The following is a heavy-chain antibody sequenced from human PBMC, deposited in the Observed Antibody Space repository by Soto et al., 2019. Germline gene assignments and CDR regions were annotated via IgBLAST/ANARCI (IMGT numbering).Heavy chain of an antibody. D-gene: IGHD4-17*01. V-gene: IGHV3-30*18. Sequence: QVQLVESGGGVVQPGRSLRLSCAASGFTFSSYGMHCVRQAPGKGLEWVAVISYDGSNKYYADSVKGRFTISRDNSKSTLYMQMNSLRAEDTAVYYCAKEGLTTVTIYGMDVWGQGTTVTVSS. CDR3: AKEGLTTVTIYGMDV. CDR2: ISYDGSNK. CDR1: GFTFSSYG. J-gene: IGHJ6*02.